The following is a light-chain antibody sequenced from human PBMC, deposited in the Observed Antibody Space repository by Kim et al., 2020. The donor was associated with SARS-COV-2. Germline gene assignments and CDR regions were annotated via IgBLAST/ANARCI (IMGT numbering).Light chain of an antibody. J-gene: IGKJ1*01. CDR2: WAS. V-gene: IGKV4-1*01. CDR1: QSLLYGPNNKNY. CDR3: QQYYTVPWT. Sequence: ATVNCKSSQSLLYGPNNKNYLAWYQHEVGQPPKLLMYWASTRESGVPDRISGSGSGTDFTLTIISLQPEDVTVYYCQQYYTVPWTFGPGTKVDIK.